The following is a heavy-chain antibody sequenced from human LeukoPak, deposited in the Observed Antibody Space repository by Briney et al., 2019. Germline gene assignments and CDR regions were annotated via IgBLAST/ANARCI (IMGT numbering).Heavy chain of an antibody. D-gene: IGHD3-10*01. V-gene: IGHV3-7*01. CDR1: RFTFSRYW. J-gene: IGHJ4*02. CDR2: IKQDGSEK. Sequence: GGSLRLSCAASRFTFSRYWMSWVRQAPGKGLEWVANIKQDGSEKYYVDSVKGRFTISRDNAKNSLYLQMNSLRAEDTAVYYCARDTMVRGVISLGPLDYWGQGTLVTVSS. CDR3: ARDTMVRGVISLGPLDY.